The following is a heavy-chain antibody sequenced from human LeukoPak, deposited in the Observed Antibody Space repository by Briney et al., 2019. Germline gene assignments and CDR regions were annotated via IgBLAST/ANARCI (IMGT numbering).Heavy chain of an antibody. CDR1: GFTFSYFY. D-gene: IGHD4-11*01. V-gene: IGHV3-23*01. CDR3: AKDRQRLPHMTTLSRPHYYYMDV. J-gene: IGHJ6*03. CDR2: ISSSGGST. Sequence: PGGSLRLSCAASGFTFSYFYMTWIRQAPGKGLEWVSYISSSGGSTYYADSVKGRFTISRDNSKNTLYLQMNSLRAEDTAVYYCAKDRQRLPHMTTLSRPHYYYMDVWGKGTTVTVSS.